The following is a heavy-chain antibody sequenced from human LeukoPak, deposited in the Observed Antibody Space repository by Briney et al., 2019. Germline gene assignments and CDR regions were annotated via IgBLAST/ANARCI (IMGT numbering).Heavy chain of an antibody. D-gene: IGHD6-13*01. J-gene: IGHJ6*02. Sequence: GGSLRRSCAASGFTFSSYDMYWVRHATGKGLEWVSAIGTAGDTYYPGSVKGRFTISRENAKNSLYLQMNSLRAGDTAVYYCARSGDSSSWYSYYYGMDVWGQGTTVTVSS. V-gene: IGHV3-13*01. CDR2: IGTAGDT. CDR1: GFTFSSYD. CDR3: ARSGDSSSWYSYYYGMDV.